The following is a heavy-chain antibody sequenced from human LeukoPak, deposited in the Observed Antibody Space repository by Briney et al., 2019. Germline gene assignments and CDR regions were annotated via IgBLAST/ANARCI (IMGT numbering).Heavy chain of an antibody. J-gene: IGHJ4*02. CDR2: IYYSGST. CDR1: GGSIRSYY. Sequence: SETLSLTCTVSGGSIRSYYWSWVRQPPGKGLEWVGYIYYSGSTNYNPSLKSRVTISVDTSKNQFSLKLSSVTAADTAVYYCARDGYGGNWGFDYWGQGTLVTVSS. V-gene: IGHV4-59*01. D-gene: IGHD4-23*01. CDR3: ARDGYGGNWGFDY.